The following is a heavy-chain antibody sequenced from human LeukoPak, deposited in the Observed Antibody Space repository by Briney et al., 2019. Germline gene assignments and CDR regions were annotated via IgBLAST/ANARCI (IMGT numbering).Heavy chain of an antibody. CDR1: GYTFTGYY. CDR2: INPNSGGT. Sequence: ASVKVSCKASGYTFTGYYMHWVRQAPGQGLEWMGWINPNSGGTNYAQKFQGRVTMTRDTSISTAYMELSRLRPDDTAVYFCVKARAAVEPVAMKWVFDSWGQGALVTVSS. V-gene: IGHV1-2*02. J-gene: IGHJ4*02. CDR3: VKARAAVEPVAMKWVFDS. D-gene: IGHD2-2*01.